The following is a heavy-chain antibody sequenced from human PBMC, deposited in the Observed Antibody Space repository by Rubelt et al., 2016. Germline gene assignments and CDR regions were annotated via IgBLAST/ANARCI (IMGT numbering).Heavy chain of an antibody. D-gene: IGHD4-17*01. J-gene: IGHJ3*02. CDR3: VRDGYGDGDAFDI. CDR1: GFTFSSYE. Sequence: EVQLVESGGGLVQPGGSLRLSCAASGFTFSSYEMNWVRQAPRKGLEWISYISTTGNTMFYADSVKGRFTISRDNAKNSLYLQTYDLRGEDTALYYCVRDGYGDGDAFDIWGQGTIVTVSS. CDR2: ISTTGNTM. V-gene: IGHV3-48*03.